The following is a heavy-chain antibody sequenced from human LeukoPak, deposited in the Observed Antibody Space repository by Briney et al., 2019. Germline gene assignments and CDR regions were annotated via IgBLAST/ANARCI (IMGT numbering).Heavy chain of an antibody. D-gene: IGHD3-10*01. CDR1: GFTFSDYY. CDR3: ARDALGSYDH. CDR2: ISSSGSTM. J-gene: IGHJ4*02. V-gene: IGHV3-11*01. Sequence: GGSLRLSCAASGFTFSDYYMFWIRQAPRKGLEWISYISSSGSTMYYADSVKGRFTISRDNAKNSLYLQMNSLRAEDTAVYYCARDALGSYDHWGQGTLVTVSS.